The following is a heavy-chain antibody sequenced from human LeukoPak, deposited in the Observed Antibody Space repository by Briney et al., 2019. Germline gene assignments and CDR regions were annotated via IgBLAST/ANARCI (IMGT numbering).Heavy chain of an antibody. CDR1: GFTFSSYA. CDR3: ASAMYYDYVWGSYRDASDI. D-gene: IGHD3-16*02. J-gene: IGHJ3*02. Sequence: GGSLRLSCAASGFTFSSYAMSWVRQAPGKGLEWVSAISGSGGSTYYADSVKGRFTISRDNSKNTLYLQMNSLRAEDTAVYYCASAMYYDYVWGSYRDASDIWGQGTMVTVSS. CDR2: ISGSGGST. V-gene: IGHV3-23*01.